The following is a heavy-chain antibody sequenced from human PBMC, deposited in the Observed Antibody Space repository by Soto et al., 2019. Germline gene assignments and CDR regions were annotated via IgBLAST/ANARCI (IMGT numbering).Heavy chain of an antibody. CDR1: GFTFTSDS. Sequence: EVQLVESGGGLVKPGGSVRLSCEASGFTFTSDSMTWVRQAPGKGLEWVSSISSHGRDIFYADSVKGRFTISRDNAKDSLHLQMNSLTGEDSAVYYCETAAALAGKLDLWGQGNLVTVSS. CDR3: ETAAALAGKLDL. V-gene: IGHV3-21*06. J-gene: IGHJ4*02. D-gene: IGHD6-19*01. CDR2: ISSHGRDI.